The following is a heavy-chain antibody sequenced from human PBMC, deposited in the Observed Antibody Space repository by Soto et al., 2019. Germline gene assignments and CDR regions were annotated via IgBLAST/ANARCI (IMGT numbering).Heavy chain of an antibody. D-gene: IGHD2-21*01. CDR2: ISSSGSTI. CDR1: GFTFSSYE. V-gene: IGHV3-48*03. J-gene: IGHJ4*02. Sequence: PGGSLRLSCAASGFTFSSYEMNWVRQAPGKGLEWVSYISSSGSTIYYADSVKGRFTISRDNAKNSRYLQTTSLRAEDTAVYYCVTSAGDGHNPASYSDWGQATLVTVSS. CDR3: VTSAGDGHNPASYSD.